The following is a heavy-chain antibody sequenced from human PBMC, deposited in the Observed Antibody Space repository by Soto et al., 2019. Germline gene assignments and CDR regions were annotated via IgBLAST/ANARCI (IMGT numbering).Heavy chain of an antibody. D-gene: IGHD2-15*01. V-gene: IGHV2-5*02. J-gene: IGHJ6*02. Sequence: QITLKESGPTLVKPTQTLTLTCTFSGFSLNTSGEGVGWIRQPPGKALEWLALIYWDNDERYSPSLKNRATITKDTSKNEVVLTLTNMDPVDTGTYYCAHKAGRGGAMDVWGQGTAVTVSS. CDR1: GFSLNTSGEG. CDR2: IYWDNDE. CDR3: AHKAGRGGAMDV.